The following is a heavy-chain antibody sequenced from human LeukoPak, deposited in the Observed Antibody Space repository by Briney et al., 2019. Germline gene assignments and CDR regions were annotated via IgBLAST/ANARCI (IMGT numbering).Heavy chain of an antibody. V-gene: IGHV1-69*05. Sequence: SVKVSCKASGGTFSSYAISWVRQAPGQGLEWMGRIIPIFGTANYAQKFQGRVTITTDESTGTAYMELSSLRSEDTAVYYCATSIMITFGGVEYRDYWGQGTLVTVSS. D-gene: IGHD3-16*01. CDR3: ATSIMITFGGVEYRDY. CDR1: GGTFSSYA. CDR2: IIPIFGTA. J-gene: IGHJ4*02.